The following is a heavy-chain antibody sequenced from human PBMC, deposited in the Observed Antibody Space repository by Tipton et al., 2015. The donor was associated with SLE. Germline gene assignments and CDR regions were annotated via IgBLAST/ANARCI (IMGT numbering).Heavy chain of an antibody. Sequence: QSGAEVKKPGASVKVSCKASGYTFTGYYMHWVRQAPGQGLEWMGWINPNSGGTNYAQKFQGRVTMTRDTSISTAYMELSRLRSDDTAVYYCATTPHYDILTHFYGLDVWGQGTTVTVSS. V-gene: IGHV1-2*02. CDR2: INPNSGGT. J-gene: IGHJ6*02. CDR1: GYTFTGYY. CDR3: ATTPHYDILTHFYGLDV. D-gene: IGHD3-9*01.